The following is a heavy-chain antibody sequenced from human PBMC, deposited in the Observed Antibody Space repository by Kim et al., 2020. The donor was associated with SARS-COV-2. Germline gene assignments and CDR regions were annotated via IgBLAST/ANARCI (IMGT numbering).Heavy chain of an antibody. D-gene: IGHD3-10*01. CDR2: K. Sequence: KDNADSVKGRFTSSRDNSKTTVHLQMNSLTAEDTAVYYCAKDSSITNLDYWGQGTLVTVSS. V-gene: IGHV3-33*06. CDR3: AKDSSITNLDY. J-gene: IGHJ4*02.